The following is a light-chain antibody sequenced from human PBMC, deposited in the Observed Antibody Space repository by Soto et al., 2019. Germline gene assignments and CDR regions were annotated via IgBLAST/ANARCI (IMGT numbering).Light chain of an antibody. J-gene: IGLJ2*01. CDR1: SGHSNYA. V-gene: IGLV4-69*01. CDR3: QTWDTGIVL. Sequence: QPVLTQSPSASASLGASVKLTCTLSSGHSNYAIAWHQQLPEKGPRYLMKVNSDGSHSKGDGIPDRFSGSSSGAERYLTISSLQSEDAADYYCQTWDTGIVLFGGGTKLTVL. CDR2: VNSDGSH.